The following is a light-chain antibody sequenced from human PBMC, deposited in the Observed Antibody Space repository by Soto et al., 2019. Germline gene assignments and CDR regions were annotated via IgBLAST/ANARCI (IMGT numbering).Light chain of an antibody. CDR2: EAF. V-gene: IGLV2-23*01. CDR1: SSDVGSYNL. Sequence: QSVLTQPASVSGSPGQSITISCTGTSSDVGSYNLVSWYQQHPGTAPKLMIYEAFKRPSGVSNRFSGSKSGDTASLTISGLQAEDEADYYCCSYAGRTTLYVFGTGTKLTVL. J-gene: IGLJ1*01. CDR3: CSYAGRTTLYV.